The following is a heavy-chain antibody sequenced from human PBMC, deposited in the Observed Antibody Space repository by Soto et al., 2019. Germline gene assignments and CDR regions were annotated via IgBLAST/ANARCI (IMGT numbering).Heavy chain of an antibody. D-gene: IGHD2-15*01. Sequence: TSETLSLTCIVSGGSISSFYWSWIRQPPGKGLEWIGYIFHSGGADYNPSLKSRVTISVDMSKNQLSLKLTSVTAADTAVYYCARDRWQQNGYYGMDVWGPGTTVTVSS. J-gene: IGHJ6*02. CDR2: IFHSGGA. CDR3: ARDRWQQNGYYGMDV. CDR1: GGSISSFY. V-gene: IGHV4-59*01.